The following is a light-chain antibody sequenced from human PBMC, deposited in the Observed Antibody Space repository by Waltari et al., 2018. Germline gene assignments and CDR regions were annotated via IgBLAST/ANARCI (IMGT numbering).Light chain of an antibody. Sequence: SYELPQPPSVSVSPGQTARITCSGDALPKKYAYWYQQKSGQAPVQVIYEDVKRPSGLPERFSGSSSGTMVTLTISGAQVEDEADYYCYSTDSSGNVQVFGGGTKLTVL. V-gene: IGLV3-10*01. CDR3: YSTDSSGNVQV. CDR1: ALPKKY. CDR2: EDV. J-gene: IGLJ2*01.